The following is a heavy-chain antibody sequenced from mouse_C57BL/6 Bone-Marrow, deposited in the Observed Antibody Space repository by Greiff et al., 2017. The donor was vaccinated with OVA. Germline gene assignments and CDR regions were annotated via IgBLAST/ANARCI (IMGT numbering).Heavy chain of an antibody. CDR1: DSEVFPIAY. CDR2: ILPSIGRT. Sequence: QVQLQQSGSELRSPGSSVKLSCKDFDSEVFPIAYMSWVRQKPGHGFEWIGGILPSIGRTIYGEKFEDKATLDADTLSNTAYLELNSLTSEDSAIYYCARVGYCGSSYEDAMDYWGQGTSVTVSS. J-gene: IGHJ4*01. D-gene: IGHD1-1*01. CDR3: ARVGYCGSSYEDAMDY. V-gene: IGHV15-2*01.